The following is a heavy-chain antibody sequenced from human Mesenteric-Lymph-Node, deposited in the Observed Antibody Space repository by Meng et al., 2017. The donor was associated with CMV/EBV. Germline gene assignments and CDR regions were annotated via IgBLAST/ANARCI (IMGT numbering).Heavy chain of an antibody. J-gene: IGHJ6*02. CDR1: GYTFTIYD. Sequence: ASVKVSCKASGYTFTIYDINWVRQATGQGLEWMGWMNPNSGNTGYAQKFQGRVTITRNTSISTAYMELSSLRSEDTAVYYCARGVGGYDFWSGYWVDYYYYGMDVWGQGTTVTVSS. V-gene: IGHV1-8*03. CDR3: ARGVGGYDFWSGYWVDYYYYGMDV. CDR2: MNPNSGNT. D-gene: IGHD3-3*01.